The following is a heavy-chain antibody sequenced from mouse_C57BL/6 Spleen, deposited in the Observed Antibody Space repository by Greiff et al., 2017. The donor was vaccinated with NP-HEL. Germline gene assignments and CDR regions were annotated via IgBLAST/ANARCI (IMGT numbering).Heavy chain of an antibody. CDR3: VSPYYDYDDWYFDV. J-gene: IGHJ1*03. V-gene: IGHV10-1*01. CDR1: GFSFNTYA. CDR2: IRSKSNNYAT. D-gene: IGHD2-4*01. Sequence: EVKLMESGGGLVQPKGSLKLSCAASGFSFNTYAMNWVRQAPGKGLEWVARIRSKSNNYATYYADSVKDRFTISRDDSESMLYLQMNNLKTEDTAMYYCVSPYYDYDDWYFDVWGTGTTVTVSS.